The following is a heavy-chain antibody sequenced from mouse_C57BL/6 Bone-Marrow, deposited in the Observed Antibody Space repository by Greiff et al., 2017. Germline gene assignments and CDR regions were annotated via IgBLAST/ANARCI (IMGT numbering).Heavy chain of an antibody. CDR3: ARLECDGSSGDGNFDV. D-gene: IGHD1-1*01. V-gene: IGHV1-85*01. Sequence: VKLQESGPELVKPGASVKLSCKASGYTFTSYDINWVKQRPGQGLEWIGWLYPRDGSTKYNGKFKGKATLTVDTSSSTAYMELHSLTSEDSAVYFCARLECDGSSGDGNFDVWGTGTTVTVTA. J-gene: IGHJ1*03. CDR1: GYTFTSYD. CDR2: LYPRDGST.